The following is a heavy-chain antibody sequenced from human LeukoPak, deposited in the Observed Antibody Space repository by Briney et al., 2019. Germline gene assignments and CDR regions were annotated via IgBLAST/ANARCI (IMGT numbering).Heavy chain of an antibody. CDR3: ARRGSNYEFDY. J-gene: IGHJ4*02. V-gene: IGHV5-51*01. Sequence: GESPKISCEGSGYSFTSYWIGWVRQMPGKGLEWMGIIYPGDSDTRYSPSFLGQVTISVGKSISTAYLQWSSLKASDTAMYYCARRGSNYEFDYWGQGTLVTVSS. D-gene: IGHD4-11*01. CDR2: IYPGDSDT. CDR1: GYSFTSYW.